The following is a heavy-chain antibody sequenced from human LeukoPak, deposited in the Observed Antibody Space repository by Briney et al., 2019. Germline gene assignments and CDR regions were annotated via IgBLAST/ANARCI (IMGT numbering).Heavy chain of an antibody. CDR1: GGSFSGYY. D-gene: IGHD3-10*01. CDR3: ARGYDSGSYYQF. J-gene: IGHJ1*01. CDR2: INRGGST. V-gene: IGHV4-34*01. Sequence: PSETLSLTCAVYGGSFSGYYWSWIRQPPGKGLEWIGEINRGGSTSYVPSLKSRVTVSLDTSKKQFSPKLTSVTAADTGVYYCARGYDSGSYYQFWGQGTLVTVSS.